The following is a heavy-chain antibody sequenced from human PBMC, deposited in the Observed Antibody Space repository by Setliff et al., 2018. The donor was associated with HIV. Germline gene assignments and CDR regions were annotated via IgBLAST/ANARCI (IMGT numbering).Heavy chain of an antibody. V-gene: IGHV3-74*01. CDR2: INSDGRST. D-gene: IGHD3-10*01. Sequence: SCKTSGFTVSTNYMSWVRQAPGKGLQWIARINSDGRSTDYAESVKGRFTISKDTARNTLYLQMNTVTAEDTAVYYCTTPRISGSSGWYFDYWGHGTLVTVSS. CDR3: TTPRISGSSGWYFDY. CDR1: GFTVSTNY. J-gene: IGHJ4*01.